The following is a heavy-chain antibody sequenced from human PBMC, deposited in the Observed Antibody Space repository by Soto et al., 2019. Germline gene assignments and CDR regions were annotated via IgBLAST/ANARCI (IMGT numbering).Heavy chain of an antibody. D-gene: IGHD5-18*01. J-gene: IGHJ4*02. V-gene: IGHV1-18*01. Sequence: QVQLVQSGAEVKKPGASVKVYCKASGYTFSSYGITWVRQAPGQRLEWLGWFNTSNGNTNYAQKFQGRVTMTTDTSTSTAYMELRSLRSDDTAVYYCARERGGYSYGDYWGQGALVTVSS. CDR2: FNTSNGNT. CDR1: GYTFSSYG. CDR3: ARERGGYSYGDY.